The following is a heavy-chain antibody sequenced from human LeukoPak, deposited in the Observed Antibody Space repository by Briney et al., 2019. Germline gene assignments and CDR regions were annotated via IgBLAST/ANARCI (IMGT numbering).Heavy chain of an antibody. J-gene: IGHJ4*02. CDR3: TRDRTTITLFEL. Sequence: GGSLRLSCAASGFTFSSYSMNWVHQVPGKGLVWVSRISPDGSTTGYADSVKGRFTASRDNARNTLYLQINSLRAEDSAVYYCTRDRTTITLFELWGQGTLVTVSS. CDR2: ISPDGSTT. V-gene: IGHV3-74*01. D-gene: IGHD4-11*01. CDR1: GFTFSSYS.